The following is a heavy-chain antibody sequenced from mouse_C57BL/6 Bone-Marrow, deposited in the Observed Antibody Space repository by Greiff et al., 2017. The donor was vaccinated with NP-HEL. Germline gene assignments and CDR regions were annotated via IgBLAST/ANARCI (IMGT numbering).Heavy chain of an antibody. V-gene: IGHV1-69*01. CDR1: GYTFTSYW. J-gene: IGHJ4*01. Sequence: VQLQQPGAELVMPGASVKLSCKASGYTFTSYWMHWVKQRPGQGLEWIGEIDPSDSYTNYNQKFKGKSTLTVDKSSSTAYMQLSSLTSEDSAVYYCARSLLLRSYAMDYWGQGTSVTVSS. CDR2: IDPSDSYT. D-gene: IGHD1-1*01. CDR3: ARSLLLRSYAMDY.